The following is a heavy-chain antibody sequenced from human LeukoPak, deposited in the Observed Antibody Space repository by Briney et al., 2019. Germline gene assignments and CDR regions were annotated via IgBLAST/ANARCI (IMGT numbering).Heavy chain of an antibody. V-gene: IGHV1-3*01. Sequence: ASVKVSCKASGYTFTSYAMHWVRQAPGQRLEWMGWINAGNGNTKYSQRFQGRVTITRDTSASTAYKELSSLRSEDTAVYYCARSNSGWDAFDVWGQGTMVTVSS. J-gene: IGHJ3*01. CDR1: GYTFTSYA. CDR3: ARSNSGWDAFDV. D-gene: IGHD6-19*01. CDR2: INAGNGNT.